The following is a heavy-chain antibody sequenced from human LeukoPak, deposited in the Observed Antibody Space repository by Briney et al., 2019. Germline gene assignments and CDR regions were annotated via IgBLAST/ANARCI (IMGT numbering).Heavy chain of an antibody. CDR1: GGSISTYY. J-gene: IGHJ4*02. CDR3: ARGGWYSSSWSFDY. V-gene: IGHV4-59*01. CDR2: IYYSGGT. Sequence: SETLSHTCTVSGGSISTYYWSWVRQPPGKGLEWIGYIYYSGGTNYNPSLKSRVTISVDTSKIQFSLKLRSVTAADTAVYYCARGGWYSSSWSFDYWGQGTLVTVSS. D-gene: IGHD6-13*01.